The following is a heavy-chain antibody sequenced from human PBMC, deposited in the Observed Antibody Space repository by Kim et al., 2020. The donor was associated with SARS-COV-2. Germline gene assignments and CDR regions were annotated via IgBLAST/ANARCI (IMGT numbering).Heavy chain of an antibody. D-gene: IGHD3-10*01. V-gene: IGHV3-23*01. CDR3: AKVRWFGELYVFDY. CDR2: IIGSGGTT. CDR1: GFTFSSYA. Sequence: GGSLRLSCAASGFTFSSYAMSWVRHAPGKGLEWVSAIIGSGGTTYYADSVKGRFTISRDNSKNTLYLQMNSLRAEDTALYYCAKVRWFGELYVFDYWGQGTLVTVSS. J-gene: IGHJ4*02.